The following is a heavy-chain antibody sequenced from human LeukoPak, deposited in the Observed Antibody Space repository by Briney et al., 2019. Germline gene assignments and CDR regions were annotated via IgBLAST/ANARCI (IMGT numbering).Heavy chain of an antibody. CDR3: AREGGSSRTEEGFDY. CDR2: ISYDGSNK. CDR1: GFTFSSYA. Sequence: GGSLRLSCAASGFTFSSYAMHWVRQAPGKGLEWVAVISYDGSNKYYADSVKGRFTISRDNSKNTLYLQMNSLRAEDTAVYYCAREGGSSRTEEGFDYRGQGTLVTVSS. V-gene: IGHV3-30-3*01. D-gene: IGHD6-13*01. J-gene: IGHJ4*02.